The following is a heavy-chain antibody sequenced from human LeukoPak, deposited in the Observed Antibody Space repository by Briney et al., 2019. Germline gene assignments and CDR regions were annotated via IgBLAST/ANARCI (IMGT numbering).Heavy chain of an antibody. CDR2: IKQDGSEK. D-gene: IGHD5-24*01. J-gene: IGHJ4*02. Sequence: GGSLRLSCAASGFNFSSYWMSWVRQAPGKGLEWVANIKQDGSEKYYVDSVKGRFAISRDNAKNSLYLQMNSLRAEDTAVYYCARDRRRDGYNRCFDYWGQGTLVTVSS. CDR1: GFNFSSYW. V-gene: IGHV3-7*01. CDR3: ARDRRRDGYNRCFDY.